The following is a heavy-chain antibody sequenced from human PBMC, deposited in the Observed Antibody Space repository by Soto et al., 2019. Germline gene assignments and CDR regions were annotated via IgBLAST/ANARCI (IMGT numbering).Heavy chain of an antibody. Sequence: GRSLRLYFAASAFTSSIYAMFWFGQAPGKGLEWVSAISGSGGSTYYADSVKGRFTISRDNSKNTLYLQMNGLRAEDTAVYYCAKDPDTAMAYGYWGQGTVVTVTS. D-gene: IGHD5-18*01. V-gene: IGHV3-23*01. CDR2: ISGSGGST. CDR3: AKDPDTAMAYGY. J-gene: IGHJ4*02. CDR1: AFTSSIYA.